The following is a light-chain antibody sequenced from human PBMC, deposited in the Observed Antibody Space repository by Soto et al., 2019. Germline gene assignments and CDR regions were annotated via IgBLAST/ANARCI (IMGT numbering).Light chain of an antibody. V-gene: IGKV1-33*01. J-gene: IGKJ4*01. Sequence: DIQMSQSPSSLSASVVDRVTITCQASQDISNYLNWYQHKPGKPPKLLIYDASNLETGVPSRFSGSKSGTAFTFTITSLQPEDIATYYCQQYDNLPFSFGGGTKVEIK. CDR3: QQYDNLPFS. CDR1: QDISNY. CDR2: DAS.